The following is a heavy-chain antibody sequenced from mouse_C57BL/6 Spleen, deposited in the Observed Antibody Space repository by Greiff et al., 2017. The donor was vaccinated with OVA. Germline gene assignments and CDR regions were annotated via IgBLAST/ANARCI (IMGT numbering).Heavy chain of an antibody. V-gene: IGHV1-64*01. CDR3: APSYDYDGFAY. D-gene: IGHD2-4*01. Sequence: QVQLQQPGAELVKPGASVKLSCKASGYTFTSYWMHWVKQRPGQGLEWIGMIHPNSGSTNYNEKFKSKATLTVDKSSSTAYMQLSSLTSEDSAVYYCAPSYDYDGFAYWGQGTLVTVSA. J-gene: IGHJ3*01. CDR2: IHPNSGST. CDR1: GYTFTSYW.